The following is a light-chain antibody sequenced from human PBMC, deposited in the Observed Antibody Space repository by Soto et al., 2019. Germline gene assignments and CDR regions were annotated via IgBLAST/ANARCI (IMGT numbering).Light chain of an antibody. J-gene: IGLJ3*02. CDR3: AAWDDSLSGWV. Sequence: QSVLTQPPSASGTPGQRVTISCSGSSSNIGSNFVYWYQQFPGTAPKLLIYRNNQRPSGVPDRFSGSKSGTSASLAIGGLPSEDEADYYCAAWDDSLSGWVFGGGTQLTVL. CDR2: RNN. CDR1: SSNIGSNF. V-gene: IGLV1-47*01.